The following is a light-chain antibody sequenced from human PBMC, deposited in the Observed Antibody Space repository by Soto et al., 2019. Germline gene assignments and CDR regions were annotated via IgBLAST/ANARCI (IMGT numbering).Light chain of an antibody. CDR1: QSVLYSSNNENY. CDR3: HQYYSTPYT. CDR2: WAS. Sequence: DIVMTQSPDSLAVSLGERATINCKSSQSVLYSSNNENYLAWYQQKPGQPPKLLIYWASTRESGVSDRFSGGGSGTAFTLTISSLQAEDVAVYYCHQYYSTPYTFGQGTQLEIK. J-gene: IGKJ2*01. V-gene: IGKV4-1*01.